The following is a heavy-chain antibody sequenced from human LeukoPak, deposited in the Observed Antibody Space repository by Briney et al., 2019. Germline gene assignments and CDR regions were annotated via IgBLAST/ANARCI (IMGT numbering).Heavy chain of an antibody. CDR3: GKGRAVVGAAGPDY. CDR1: GFTFSGFA. Sequence: GGSLRLSCVASGFTFSGFAMSWVRQAPGKGLQWVSSISAGSTNKYYTDSVKGRFTISRDNSKNTLYLQMNSLRDEDTATYYCGKGRAVVGAAGPDYWGQGTLVTVSS. CDR2: ISAGSTNK. D-gene: IGHD2-15*01. V-gene: IGHV3-23*01. J-gene: IGHJ4*02.